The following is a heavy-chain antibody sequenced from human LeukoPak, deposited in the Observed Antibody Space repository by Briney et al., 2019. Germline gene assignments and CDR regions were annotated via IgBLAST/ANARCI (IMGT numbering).Heavy chain of an antibody. D-gene: IGHD6-13*01. Sequence: GSLRLSCAASGFTFSSYAMSWARQAPGKGLEWVSAISGGGGSTYYADSVKGRFTISRDNSKNTLYLQMNSLRAEDTAVYYCAKEQGQQLVLNPFDYWGQGTLVTVSS. CDR3: AKEQGQQLVLNPFDY. V-gene: IGHV3-23*01. CDR1: GFTFSSYA. CDR2: ISGGGGST. J-gene: IGHJ4*02.